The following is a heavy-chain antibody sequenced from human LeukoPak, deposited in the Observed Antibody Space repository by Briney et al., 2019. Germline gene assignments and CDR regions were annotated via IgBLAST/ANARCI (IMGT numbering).Heavy chain of an antibody. V-gene: IGHV3-53*01. CDR2: IYSGGST. D-gene: IGHD3-10*01. Sequence: PGGSLRLSCAASGFTFSSYWMSWVRQAPGKGLEWVSVIYSGGSTYYADSVKGRFTISRDNSKNTLYLQMNSLRAEDTAVYYCARDRRDYYGSGVLYYYGMDVWGQGTTVTVSS. CDR1: GFTFSSYW. J-gene: IGHJ6*02. CDR3: ARDRRDYYGSGVLYYYGMDV.